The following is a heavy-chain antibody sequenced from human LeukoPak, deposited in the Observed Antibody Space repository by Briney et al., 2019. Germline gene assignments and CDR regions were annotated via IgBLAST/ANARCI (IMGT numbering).Heavy chain of an antibody. Sequence: ASVKVSCKVSGYTLTELSMHWVRQAPGKGLEWMGGFDPEDGETIYAQKFQGRVTMTRDTSISAAYMELSRLRSDDTAVYYCASLTGYLDYWGQGTLVTVSS. CDR1: GYTLTELS. CDR3: ASLTGYLDY. D-gene: IGHD2-15*01. J-gene: IGHJ4*02. CDR2: FDPEDGET. V-gene: IGHV1-24*01.